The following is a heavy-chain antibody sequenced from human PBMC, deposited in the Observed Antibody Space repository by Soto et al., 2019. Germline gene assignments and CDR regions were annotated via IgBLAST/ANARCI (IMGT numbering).Heavy chain of an antibody. J-gene: IGHJ4*02. V-gene: IGHV4-30-4*01. CDR3: ARDDAYYFDTSTAYFFYY. D-gene: IGHD3-22*01. CDR2: ISYSGST. CDR1: GGSMTSGDYY. Sequence: SETLSLTCTVSGGSMTSGDYYWSWIRQPPGKGLEWIGYISYSGSTYYNPPLKSRVTISSDTSKNHFSLTLRYVTAADTAVYYCARDDAYYFDTSTAYFFYYWGQGTLVTVSS.